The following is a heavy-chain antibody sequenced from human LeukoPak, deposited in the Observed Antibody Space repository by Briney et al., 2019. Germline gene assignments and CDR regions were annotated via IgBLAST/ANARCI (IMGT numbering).Heavy chain of an antibody. CDR1: GFTFSDYA. CDR2: ISGTGRTT. CDR3: AKHRSLGNFDH. V-gene: IGHV3-23*01. Sequence: GGSLRLSCAASGFTFSDYAMSWVRQAPGKGLEWASTISGTGRTTYYADSVKGRFTISRDNSINTLYLQMNSLSAEDTAVYFCAKHRSLGNFDHRGQGLLVIVSS. D-gene: IGHD2-21*01. J-gene: IGHJ4*02.